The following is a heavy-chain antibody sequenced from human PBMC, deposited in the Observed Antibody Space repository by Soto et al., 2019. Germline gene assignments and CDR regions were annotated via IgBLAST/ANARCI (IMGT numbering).Heavy chain of an antibody. CDR2: IIPIFGTA. Sequence: QAQLVQSGAEVRKPGSSVKVSCKASGGTFSSNAISWVRQAPGQGLEWMGGIIPIFGTANYAQKFQGRVTITADKSTGTGYMELSSLRSDNTAVHYCARDLDCGADCNSPSYFYYAMDVWGQGTAVTVSS. V-gene: IGHV1-69*14. CDR1: GGTFSSNA. J-gene: IGHJ6*02. CDR3: ARDLDCGADCNSPSYFYYAMDV. D-gene: IGHD2-21*02.